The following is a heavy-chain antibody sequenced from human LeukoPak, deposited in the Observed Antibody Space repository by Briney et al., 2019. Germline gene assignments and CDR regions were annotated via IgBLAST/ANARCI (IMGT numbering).Heavy chain of an antibody. CDR2: IYSGGST. Sequence: GGSLRLSCAVSGFTVSSKYMSWVRQAPGKGLEWGSVIYSGGSTYYADSVKGRFTISRDNGKNSLYLQMNSLRVEDTAVYYCARDSRGSSWFFDYWGQGALVTVSS. CDR3: ARDSRGSSWFFDY. CDR1: GFTVSSKY. D-gene: IGHD6-13*01. V-gene: IGHV3-66*01. J-gene: IGHJ4*02.